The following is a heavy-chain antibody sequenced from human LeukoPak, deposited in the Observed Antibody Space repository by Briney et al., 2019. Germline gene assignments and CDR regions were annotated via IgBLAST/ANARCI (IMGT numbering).Heavy chain of an antibody. CDR1: GFTFSNYG. V-gene: IGHV3-33*01. Sequence: GRSLRLSCAASGFTFSNYGMHWVRQAPGKGLEWVAVIWYDGNNKYYADSVKGRFTISRDNSKNTVYLQMNSLRAEDTALYYCARYYYDSSGYPYYFDYWGQGTLVTVSS. J-gene: IGHJ4*02. CDR2: IWYDGNNK. CDR3: ARYYYDSSGYPYYFDY. D-gene: IGHD3-22*01.